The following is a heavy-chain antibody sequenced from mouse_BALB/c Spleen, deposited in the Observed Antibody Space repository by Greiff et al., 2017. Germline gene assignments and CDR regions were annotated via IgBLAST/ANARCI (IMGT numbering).Heavy chain of an antibody. CDR3: ARDGRDYFDY. CDR1: GFTFSSYG. D-gene: IGHD3-1*01. CDR2: INSNGGST. V-gene: IGHV5-6-3*01. J-gene: IGHJ2*01. Sequence: EVKVVESGGGLVQPGGSLKLSCAASGFTFSSYGMSWVRQTPDKRLELVATINSNGGSTYYPDSVKGRFTISRDNAKNTLYLQMSSLKSEDTAMYYCARDGRDYFDYWGQGTTLTVSS.